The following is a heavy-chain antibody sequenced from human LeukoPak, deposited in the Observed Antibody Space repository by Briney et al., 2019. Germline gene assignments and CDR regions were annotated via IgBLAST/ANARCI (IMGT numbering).Heavy chain of an antibody. CDR1: GFKFTSYG. J-gene: IGHJ4*02. D-gene: IGHD3-22*01. Sequence: GRSLRLSCAASGFKFTSYGMHWVRQAPGKGLEWVAVIWYDGSNKYYADSVKGRFTISRDNSKNTLYLQMNSLRAEDTAVYYCAKDQLFKFPYYYDSSGYYYIHWGQGTLVTVSS. CDR2: IWYDGSNK. V-gene: IGHV3-33*06. CDR3: AKDQLFKFPYYYDSSGYYYIH.